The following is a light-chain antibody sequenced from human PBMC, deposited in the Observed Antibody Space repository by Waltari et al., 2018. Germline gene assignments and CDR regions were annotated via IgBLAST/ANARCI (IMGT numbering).Light chain of an antibody. J-gene: IGKJ4*01. CDR1: HMVSSN. CDR2: GAS. CDR3: QQYNNWPLT. V-gene: IGKV3-15*01. Sequence: EIVMTQSPATLSVSPGERATLSCRASHMVSSNLAWYKQKPGQAPRLLIYGASTRATGIPARFSGSGSGTEFTLTISSMQSEDFAVYYCQQYNNWPLTFGGGTKVEIK.